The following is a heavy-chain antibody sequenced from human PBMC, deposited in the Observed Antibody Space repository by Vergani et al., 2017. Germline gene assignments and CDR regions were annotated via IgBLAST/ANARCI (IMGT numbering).Heavy chain of an antibody. CDR3: ASDTHSGQRAHR. D-gene: IGHD6-19*01. Sequence: QVQLQESGPGLVKSSETLSLTCSVSFDSIRNLYCNWIRQPPGKGLEWIGSIHYSENTNYNPALKTQVTISVDTSKNQFSLTLTSVTAADTAVYYCASDTHSGQRAHRWVQGILVTV. CDR2: IHYSENT. J-gene: IGHJ5*02. V-gene: IGHV4-59*11. CDR1: FDSIRNLY.